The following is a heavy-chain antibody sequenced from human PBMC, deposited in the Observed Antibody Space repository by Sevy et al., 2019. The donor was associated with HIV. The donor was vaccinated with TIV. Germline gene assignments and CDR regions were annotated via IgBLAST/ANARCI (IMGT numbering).Heavy chain of an antibody. Sequence: GGSLRLSCAASGFTFSSYWMSWVRQAPGKGLEWVANIKQDGSEKYYVDSVKGRFTISRDNAKNSLYLQMNSLRAEDTAVYYCAREGGVQILGSAYYYYYMDVWGKGTTVTVSS. CDR1: GFTFSSYW. CDR2: IKQDGSEK. D-gene: IGHD3-16*01. CDR3: AREGGVQILGSAYYYYYMDV. J-gene: IGHJ6*03. V-gene: IGHV3-7*01.